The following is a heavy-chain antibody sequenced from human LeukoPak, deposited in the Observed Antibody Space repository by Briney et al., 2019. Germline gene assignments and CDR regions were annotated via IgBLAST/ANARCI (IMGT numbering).Heavy chain of an antibody. CDR2: FDPEDGET. CDR3: ATNRDYCGGECYYDY. D-gene: IGHD2-21*01. CDR1: GYTLTELS. J-gene: IGHJ4*02. Sequence: GASVKVSCKVSGYTLTELSMHWVRQAPGKGLEWMGGFDPEDGETIYAQKFQGRVTMTEDTSTDTAYMELSSLRSEDTAVYYCATNRDYCGGECYYDYWGQGTLVTVSS. V-gene: IGHV1-24*01.